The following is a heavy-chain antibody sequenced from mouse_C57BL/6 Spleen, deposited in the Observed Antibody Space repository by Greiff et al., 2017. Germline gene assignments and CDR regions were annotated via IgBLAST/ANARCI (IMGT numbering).Heavy chain of an antibody. D-gene: IGHD3-1*01. CDR1: GYTFTDYE. Sequence: QVQLQQSGAELVRPGASVTLSCKASGYTFTDYEMHWVKQTPVHGLEWIGAIDPETGGTAYNQKFKGKAILTADKSSSTAYMELRSLTSEDSAVYYCTRSGLRAGFAYWGQGTLVTVSA. J-gene: IGHJ3*01. V-gene: IGHV1-15*01. CDR2: IDPETGGT. CDR3: TRSGLRAGFAY.